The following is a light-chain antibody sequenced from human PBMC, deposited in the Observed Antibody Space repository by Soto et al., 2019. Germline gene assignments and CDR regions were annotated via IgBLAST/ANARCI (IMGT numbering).Light chain of an antibody. V-gene: IGKV1-5*03. CDR1: QSISSW. CDR3: QQYNSWRT. CDR2: KAS. J-gene: IGKJ1*01. Sequence: DIPMTQSPSTLSASVGDRVTITCRASQSISSWLAWYQQKPGKAPKLLIYKASSLESGVPSRFSGSGSGTEFTLTISSLQPDDFATYYCQQYNSWRTFGQGTKVEIK.